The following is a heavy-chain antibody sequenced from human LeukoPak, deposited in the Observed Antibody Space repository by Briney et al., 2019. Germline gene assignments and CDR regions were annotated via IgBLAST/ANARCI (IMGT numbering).Heavy chain of an antibody. CDR1: GFTFSDYA. J-gene: IGHJ6*02. CDR2: ISYSGGTT. Sequence: GGSLRLSCAASGFTFSDYAMSWVRQAPGKGLEWVSAISYSGGTTYYADSVKGRFTISRDTPKNTLYLQMNSLRVEDTAVYYCAKGLQGTPYYYYGMDVWGRGTTVTVSS. D-gene: IGHD1-1*01. V-gene: IGHV3-23*01. CDR3: AKGLQGTPYYYYGMDV.